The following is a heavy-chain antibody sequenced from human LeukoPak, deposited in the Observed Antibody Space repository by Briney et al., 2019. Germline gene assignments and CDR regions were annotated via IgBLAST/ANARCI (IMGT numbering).Heavy chain of an antibody. CDR2: ISGSGGST. V-gene: IGHV3-23*01. CDR1: GFTFSSYA. CDR3: AKSGLVTAIRSYFDY. Sequence: GGSLRLSCAASGFTFSSYATSWVRQAPGKGLEWVSTISGSGGSTYYADSVKGRFTISRDNSKNTLSLQMNSLRAEDTAVYYCAKSGLVTAIRSYFDYWGQGTLVTVSS. J-gene: IGHJ4*02. D-gene: IGHD2-21*02.